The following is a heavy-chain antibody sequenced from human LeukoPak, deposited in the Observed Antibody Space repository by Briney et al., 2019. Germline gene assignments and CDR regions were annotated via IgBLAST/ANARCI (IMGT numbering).Heavy chain of an antibody. J-gene: IGHJ4*02. D-gene: IGHD5-18*01. CDR1: GGTFSSYA. V-gene: IGHV1-69*01. CDR3: AKRGYSYGPTHFDY. Sequence: SVKVSCKASGGTFSSYAISWVRQAPGQGLEWMGGIIPIFGTANYAQKFQGRVTITADESTSTAYMELSSLRSEDTAVYYCAKRGYSYGPTHFDYWGQGTLVTVSS. CDR2: IIPIFGTA.